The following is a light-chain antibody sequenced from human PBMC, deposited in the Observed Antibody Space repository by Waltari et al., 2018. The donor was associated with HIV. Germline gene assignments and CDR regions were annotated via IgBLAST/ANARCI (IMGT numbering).Light chain of an antibody. J-gene: IGKJ2*01. V-gene: IGKV1-5*03. CDR1: QHVDTW. Sequence: IQMTQSPFILSASVGDRVTITCRASQHVDTWLAWYQQRPGRAPKLLIYKASTLEYGVPARFSGSGSGTNFTLTINSLHPDDFATYYCQQYNSDFYTFGLGTRLDLK. CDR2: KAS. CDR3: QQYNSDFYT.